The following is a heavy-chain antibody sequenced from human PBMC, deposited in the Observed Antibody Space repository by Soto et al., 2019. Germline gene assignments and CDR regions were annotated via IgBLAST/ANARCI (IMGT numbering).Heavy chain of an antibody. CDR1: GGTFSSYA. Sequence: QVQLVQSGAEVKKPGSSVKVSCKASGGTFSSYAISWVRQAPGQGLEWMGGIIPIFGTANYAQKFQGRVTITADESTGTAYMELSSLRSEDTGVYYCAILLKAAAGTRWNGMDVWGQGTTVTVSS. J-gene: IGHJ6*02. CDR3: AILLKAAAGTRWNGMDV. V-gene: IGHV1-69*01. CDR2: IIPIFGTA. D-gene: IGHD6-13*01.